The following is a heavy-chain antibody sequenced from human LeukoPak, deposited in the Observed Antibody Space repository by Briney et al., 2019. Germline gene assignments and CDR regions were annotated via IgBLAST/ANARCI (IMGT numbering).Heavy chain of an antibody. Sequence: GASVKVSCKASGYTFTSYGISWVRQAPGQGLEWMGWISAYNGNTNYAQKLQGRVTMTTDTSTSTAYMELRSLRSDDTAVYYCARDKGHFGVVIPNWFDPWGQGTLVTVSS. CDR3: ARDKGHFGVVIPNWFDP. D-gene: IGHD3-3*01. CDR1: GYTFTSYG. CDR2: ISAYNGNT. J-gene: IGHJ5*02. V-gene: IGHV1-18*01.